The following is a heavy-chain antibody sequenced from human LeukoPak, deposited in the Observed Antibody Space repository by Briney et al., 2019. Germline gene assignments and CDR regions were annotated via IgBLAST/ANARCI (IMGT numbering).Heavy chain of an antibody. Sequence: NPSETLSLTCTVSGGSISSYYWTWIRQPPGKGLEWIGYIYYRGRTNYNPSLKSRATISVDTSKNQFSLKLTSVTAADTAFYYCARGFIAAADDAFDIWGQGTMVTVSS. CDR1: GGSISSYY. CDR3: ARGFIAAADDAFDI. J-gene: IGHJ3*02. D-gene: IGHD6-13*01. CDR2: IYYRGRT. V-gene: IGHV4-59*01.